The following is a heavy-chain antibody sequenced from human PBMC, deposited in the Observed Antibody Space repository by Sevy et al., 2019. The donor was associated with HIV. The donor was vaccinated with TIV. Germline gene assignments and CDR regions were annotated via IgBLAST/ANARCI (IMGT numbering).Heavy chain of an antibody. CDR3: ARGRGGYCSGGSCPEYFST. V-gene: IGHV4-61*02. D-gene: IGHD2-15*01. CDR2: IYTSGST. Sequence: SETLSLTCTVSGGSISSGSYYWSWIRQPAGKGLEWIGRIYTSGSTNYNPSLKSRVTMSVDTSKNQFSLRLGFVTAADTAVYYCARGRGGYCSGGSCPEYFSTGARAPWSPSPQ. J-gene: IGHJ1*01. CDR1: GGSISSGSYY.